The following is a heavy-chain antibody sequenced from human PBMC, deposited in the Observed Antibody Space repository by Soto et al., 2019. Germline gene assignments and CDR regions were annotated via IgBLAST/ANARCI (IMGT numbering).Heavy chain of an antibody. CDR1: GYTFTDYY. CDR3: ARAPLRDYVWGNLHH. D-gene: IGHD3-16*01. CDR2: INSDSGGT. J-gene: IGHJ5*02. V-gene: IGHV1-2*04. Sequence: QVHLVQSGAEVKRPGASVKVSCKASGYTFTDYYIHWVRQAPGQGLEWMGWINSDSGGTNYTQKFQGWGTMSRDTSIATAYLHLSRLKSDDTAVYFCARAPLRDYVWGNLHHWGQGTLVAVSS.